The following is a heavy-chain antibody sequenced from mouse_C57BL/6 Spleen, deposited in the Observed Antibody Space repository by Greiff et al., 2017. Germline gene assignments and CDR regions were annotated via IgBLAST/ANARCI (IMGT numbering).Heavy chain of an antibody. J-gene: IGHJ2*01. CDR3: VKTYDAYSFDY. D-gene: IGHD2-12*01. CDR2: INPNYGST. CDR1: GYSFTDYN. Sequence: EVKLQQSGPELVKPGASVKISCKASGYSFTDYNMNWVKQSNGKSLEWIGVINPNYGSTSYNQKFKGKAKLTVDQYSSTAYMQLNDLASEDSAVYYCVKTYDAYSFDYWGQGTTLTVSS. V-gene: IGHV1-39*01.